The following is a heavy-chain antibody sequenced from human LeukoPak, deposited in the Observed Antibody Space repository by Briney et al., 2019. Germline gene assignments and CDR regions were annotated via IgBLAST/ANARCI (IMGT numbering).Heavy chain of an antibody. J-gene: IGHJ4*02. Sequence: SETLSLTCAVSGASMSSGGYSWSWIRQPPGKGLEWIGYIYHSGSTYYNPSLKSRVTISVDRSMNQFSLKLSSVTAADTAVYYCARSYGDYEEGYFDYWGQGTLVTVSS. CDR1: GASMSSGGYS. V-gene: IGHV4-30-2*01. CDR2: IYHSGST. D-gene: IGHD4-17*01. CDR3: ARSYGDYEEGYFDY.